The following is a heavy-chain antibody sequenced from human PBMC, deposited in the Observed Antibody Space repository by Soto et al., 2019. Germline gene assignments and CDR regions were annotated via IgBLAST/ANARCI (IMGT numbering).Heavy chain of an antibody. Sequence: ASVKVSCKACGYTFTSYAMHWVRQAPGQRLEWMGWINAGNGNTKYSQKFQGRVTITRDTSASTAYMELSSLRSEDTAVYYCAITVTTSEGGYYHYGMDVWGQGTTVTVSS. D-gene: IGHD4-4*01. CDR1: GYTFTSYA. J-gene: IGHJ6*02. CDR2: INAGNGNT. V-gene: IGHV1-3*01. CDR3: AITVTTSEGGYYHYGMDV.